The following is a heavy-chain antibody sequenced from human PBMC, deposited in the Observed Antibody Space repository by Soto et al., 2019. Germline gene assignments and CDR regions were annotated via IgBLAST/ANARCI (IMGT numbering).Heavy chain of an antibody. CDR2: IYYSGST. Sequence: PSETLSLTSTASGGSISSYYWRWIRQPPGKGLEWIGYIYYSGSTNYNPSLKSRVTISVDTSKNQFSLKLSSVTAADTAVYYCARGMTTVTTFDYWGQGTLVTVSS. V-gene: IGHV4-59*01. D-gene: IGHD4-17*01. CDR1: GGSISSYY. J-gene: IGHJ4*02. CDR3: ARGMTTVTTFDY.